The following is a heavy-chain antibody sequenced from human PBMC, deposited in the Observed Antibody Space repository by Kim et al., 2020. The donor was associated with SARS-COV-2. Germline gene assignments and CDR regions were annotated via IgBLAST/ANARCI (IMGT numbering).Heavy chain of an antibody. V-gene: IGHV4-39*01. J-gene: IGHJ3*02. CDR1: GGSISSSSYY. CDR2: IYYSGST. Sequence: SETLSLTCTVSGGSISSSSYYWGWIRQPPGKGLEWIGSIYYSGSTYYNPSLKSRVTISVDTSKNQFSLKLSSVTAADTAVYYCARPPHREPYYYGSGSWFRSRRSAFDIWGQGTMVTVSS. CDR3: ARPPHREPYYYGSGSWFRSRRSAFDI. D-gene: IGHD3-10*01.